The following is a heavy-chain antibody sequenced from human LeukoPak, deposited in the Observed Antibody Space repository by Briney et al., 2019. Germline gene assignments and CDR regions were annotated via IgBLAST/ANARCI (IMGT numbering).Heavy chain of an antibody. CDR3: ARDIGSGSYYGYFQH. V-gene: IGHV3-30*04. CDR2: ISYDGSNK. D-gene: IGHD1-26*01. J-gene: IGHJ1*01. Sequence: GGSLRLSCAASVFTFSSYAMHWVRQAPGKALEWVAVISYDGSNKYYADPVKGRLTISRDNSKNTHYLQMNSLTANDTAVYYCARDIGSGSYYGYFQHWGQGTLVTVSS. CDR1: VFTFSSYA.